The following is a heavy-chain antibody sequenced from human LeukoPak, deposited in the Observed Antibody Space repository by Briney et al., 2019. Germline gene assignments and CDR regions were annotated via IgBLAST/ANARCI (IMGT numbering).Heavy chain of an antibody. CDR2: IYYSGST. J-gene: IGHJ6*02. CDR1: GGSISSYY. D-gene: IGHD2-2*02. Sequence: SETLSLTCTVSGGSISSYYWSWIRQPPGKGLEWIGYIYYSGSTNYNPSLKSRVTISVDTSKNQFSLKLSSVTAADTAVYYCARDLYCSSTSCYSRYYYYGMDVWGQGTTVTVSS. CDR3: ARDLYCSSTSCYSRYYYYGMDV. V-gene: IGHV4-59*12.